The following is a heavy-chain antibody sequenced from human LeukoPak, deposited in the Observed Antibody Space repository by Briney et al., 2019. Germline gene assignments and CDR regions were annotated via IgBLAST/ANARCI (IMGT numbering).Heavy chain of an antibody. CDR2: LNSDGSDT. J-gene: IGHJ4*02. V-gene: IGHV3-74*01. CDR1: GFTFSNYW. CDR3: SRGGTTVTTVIDY. D-gene: IGHD4-17*01. Sequence: PGGSQRLSCSASGFTFSNYWMHCVRQAPGKGLEWVSRLNSDGSDTSYADSVKGRFTISRDNAKNTLYLEMNSLTVDDTAVYYCSRGGTTVTTVIDYWGQGTLVTVSS.